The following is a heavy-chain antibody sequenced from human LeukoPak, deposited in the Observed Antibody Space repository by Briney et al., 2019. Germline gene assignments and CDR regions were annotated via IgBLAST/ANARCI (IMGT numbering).Heavy chain of an antibody. CDR3: TREPGTVAVLRFVS. D-gene: IGHD6-19*01. CDR2: INCGSSYI. Sequence: GGSLTLSCVASGFTFSSYSLNWVRQAPGKGLEWVSSINCGSSYIYYADSVKGRFTISRDNAKSSLYLQMNSLGDDDTAVYYCTREPGTVAVLRFVSWGQGTLVTASS. V-gene: IGHV3-21*01. CDR1: GFTFSSYS. J-gene: IGHJ4*02.